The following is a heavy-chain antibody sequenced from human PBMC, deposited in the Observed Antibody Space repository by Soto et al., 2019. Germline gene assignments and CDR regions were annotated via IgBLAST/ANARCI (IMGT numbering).Heavy chain of an antibody. CDR1: GFTVSSYS. D-gene: IGHD3-16*01. V-gene: IGHV3-21*04. CDR3: ASTTAFVYYGMDV. Sequence: GGALRLSCVASGFTVSSYSMNWVRQAPGKGLEWVSSISSSSSYIYYADSGKGRFTISRDNSKNTLYLQMNSLRAEDTAVYYCASTTAFVYYGMDVWGQGITVTVSS. CDR2: ISSSSSYI. J-gene: IGHJ6*02.